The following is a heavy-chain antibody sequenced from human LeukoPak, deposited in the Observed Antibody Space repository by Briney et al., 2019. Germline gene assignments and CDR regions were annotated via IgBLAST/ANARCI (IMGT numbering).Heavy chain of an antibody. D-gene: IGHD3-16*01. CDR3: ARVGFGPGYYYYGMDV. Sequence: ASVKVSCKASGYTFTSYDINWVRQATGQGLEWMGWMNPNSGNTGYAQKFQGWVTMTRDTSISTAYMELSRLRSDDTAVYYCARVGFGPGYYYYGMDVWGQGTTVTVSS. CDR1: GYTFTSYD. J-gene: IGHJ6*02. V-gene: IGHV1-8*01. CDR2: MNPNSGNT.